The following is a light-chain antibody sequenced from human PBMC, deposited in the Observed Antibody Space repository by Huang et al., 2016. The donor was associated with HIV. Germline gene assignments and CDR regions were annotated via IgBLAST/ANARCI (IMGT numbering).Light chain of an antibody. CDR2: AAS. J-gene: IGKJ4*01. CDR1: QDITNY. V-gene: IGKV1-9*01. CDR3: QQFNSYPFI. Sequence: IQLTQSPSSVSAFVGDRVAITCRASQDITNYVAWYQQKPGKAPKLLMYAASTLERGVPSRFSDSGSGTDFTLAISSLQPEDSATYYCQQFNSYPFIFGGGTKVEIK.